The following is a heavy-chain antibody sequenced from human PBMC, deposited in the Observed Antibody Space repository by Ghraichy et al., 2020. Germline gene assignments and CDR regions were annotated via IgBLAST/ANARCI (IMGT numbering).Heavy chain of an antibody. Sequence: ASMKVSCKTSGFTFMNYGFSWVRQTPGQGPEWMGWISAYNGKTNYGQNFQGRFTMTTDTATNTATMELRSLRSDDSAIYYCARDGLVTAAPNGMDVWGQGTTVTVSS. J-gene: IGHJ6*02. D-gene: IGHD1-26*01. CDR2: ISAYNGKT. V-gene: IGHV1-18*01. CDR3: ARDGLVTAAPNGMDV. CDR1: GFTFMNYG.